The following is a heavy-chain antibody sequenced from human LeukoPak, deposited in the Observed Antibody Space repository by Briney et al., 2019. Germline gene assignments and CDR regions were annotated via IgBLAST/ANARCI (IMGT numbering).Heavy chain of an antibody. CDR1: GGSISSSSYY. Sequence: SETLSLTCTVSGGSISSSSYYWGWIRQPPGKGLEWIGSIYYSGSTYYNPSLKSRVTISVDTSKNQFSLKLSSVTAADTAVYYCARLGVGAFDIWGQGTMVTISS. V-gene: IGHV4-39*01. CDR2: IYYSGST. D-gene: IGHD2-15*01. J-gene: IGHJ3*02. CDR3: ARLGVGAFDI.